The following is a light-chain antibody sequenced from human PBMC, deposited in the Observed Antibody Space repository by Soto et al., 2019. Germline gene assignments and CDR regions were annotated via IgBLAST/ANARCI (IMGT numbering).Light chain of an antibody. V-gene: IGKV4-1*01. CDR2: WAS. J-gene: IGKJ1*01. Sequence: DIVMTQSPDSLAVSLGERATINCKSSQSVLYSSNNKTYLAWYQQKPGQPPKLLIYWASTRESGVPDRFSGSGSWTDFTLTISSLQAEDVAVYYCQQYYSTPGWTFGQGTKVEIK. CDR3: QQYYSTPGWT. CDR1: QSVLYSSNNKTY.